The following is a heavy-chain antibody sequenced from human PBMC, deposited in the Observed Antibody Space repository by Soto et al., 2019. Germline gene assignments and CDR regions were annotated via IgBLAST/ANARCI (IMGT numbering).Heavy chain of an antibody. D-gene: IGHD3-3*01. J-gene: IGHJ5*02. V-gene: IGHV4-59*01. Sequence: QVQLQESGPGLVKPSETLSLTCTVSGGSISSYYWSWIRQPPGKGLEWIGYIYYSGSTNYNPSLKSRVTISVDTSKNQFSLKLSSVTAADTAVYYCARDGNYDFWSGYFGWFDPWGQGTLVTVSS. CDR3: ARDGNYDFWSGYFGWFDP. CDR2: IYYSGST. CDR1: GGSISSYY.